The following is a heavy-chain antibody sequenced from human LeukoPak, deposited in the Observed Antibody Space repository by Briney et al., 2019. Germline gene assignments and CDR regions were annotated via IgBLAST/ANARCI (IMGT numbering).Heavy chain of an antibody. V-gene: IGHV3-53*01. D-gene: IGHD2-2*01. CDR3: ARGYCSSTSCSHMDV. J-gene: IGHJ6*03. CDR2: IYSGDSI. Sequence: GGSLRLSCAVSGFTVSSNYMSWVRQAPGKGLECVSVIYSGDSIYYADSVKGRFTISRDNAKNSLYLQMNSLRAEDTAVYYCARGYCSSTSCSHMDVWGKGTTVTVSS. CDR1: GFTVSSNY.